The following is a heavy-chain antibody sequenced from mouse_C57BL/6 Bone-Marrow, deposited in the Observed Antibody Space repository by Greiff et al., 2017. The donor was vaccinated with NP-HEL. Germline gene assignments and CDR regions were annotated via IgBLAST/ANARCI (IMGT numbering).Heavy chain of an antibody. V-gene: IGHV1-19*01. Sequence: VQLQQSGPVLVKPGASVKMSCKASGYTFTDYYMNWVKQSHGKSLEWIGVINPYNGGTSYNQKFKGKATLTVDKSSSTAYMELNSLTSEDSAVYYCARGHGSSPFDYWGQGTTLTVSS. CDR2: INPYNGGT. D-gene: IGHD1-1*01. CDR1: GYTFTDYY. J-gene: IGHJ2*01. CDR3: ARGHGSSPFDY.